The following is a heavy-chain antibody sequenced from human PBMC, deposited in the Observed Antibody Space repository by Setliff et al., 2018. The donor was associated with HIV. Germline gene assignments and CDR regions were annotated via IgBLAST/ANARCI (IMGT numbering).Heavy chain of an antibody. CDR1: GGFISSYY. J-gene: IGHJ4*02. V-gene: IGHV4-4*07. Sequence: TSEPLSLTCTVSGGFISSYYWSWIRQPAGKGLEWIGRIYTSGSTNYNPSLKSRVTISVDTSKNHFSLKLRSVTAADTALYYCAQLGMVDDFDYWGQGTLVTVSS. CDR2: IYTSGST. D-gene: IGHD1-1*01. CDR3: AQLGMVDDFDY.